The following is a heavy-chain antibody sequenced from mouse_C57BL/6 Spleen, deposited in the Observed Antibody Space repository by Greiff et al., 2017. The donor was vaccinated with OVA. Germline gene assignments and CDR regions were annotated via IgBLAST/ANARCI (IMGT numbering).Heavy chain of an antibody. CDR1: GFSFTSYG. CDR2: IWSDGST. Sequence: VKLVESGPGLVAPSQSLSITCTVSGFSFTSYGVHWVRQPPGKGLEWLVVIWSDGSTTYNSARKSRLSISKDNSKSHLFLKMNSLQTNDTAMYYCARQYGSSYWYFDVWGTGTTVTVSS. D-gene: IGHD1-1*01. V-gene: IGHV2-6-1*01. J-gene: IGHJ1*03. CDR3: ARQYGSSYWYFDV.